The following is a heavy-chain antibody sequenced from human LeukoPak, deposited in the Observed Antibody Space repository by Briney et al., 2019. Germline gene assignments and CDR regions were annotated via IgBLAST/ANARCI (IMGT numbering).Heavy chain of an antibody. Sequence: GGSLNLSCAASGLAVTSHYMSWVHQAPGKGLEWVSTVYSGGDTHYADSVKGRFITSRDRSKNTVNLQMNNLTAEDTAIYYRARGQLAWGFYGTLVYWGQGTVVAISS. CDR2: VYSGGDT. CDR3: ARGQLAWGFYGTLVY. J-gene: IGHJ4*02. V-gene: IGHV3-53*01. D-gene: IGHD2/OR15-2a*01. CDR1: GLAVTSHY.